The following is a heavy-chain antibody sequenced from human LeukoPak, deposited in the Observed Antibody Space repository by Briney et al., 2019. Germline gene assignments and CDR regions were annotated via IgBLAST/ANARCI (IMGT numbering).Heavy chain of an antibody. V-gene: IGHV3-15*01. Sequence: GGALVLSCVASGFTFTNAWMTGVRQAPGKGLEGVGRIKSKADGETTDYVASVKGRFIISRNDSKDTMYLQMNSLKIEDTGVYYCTTDKDFWGGYQDFWGQGILVSVSS. CDR2: IKSKADGETT. CDR3: TTDKDFWGGYQDF. D-gene: IGHD3-3*01. J-gene: IGHJ4*02. CDR1: GFTFTNAW.